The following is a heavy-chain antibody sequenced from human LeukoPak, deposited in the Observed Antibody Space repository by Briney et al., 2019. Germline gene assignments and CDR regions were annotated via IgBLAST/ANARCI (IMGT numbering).Heavy chain of an antibody. D-gene: IGHD3-10*01. CDR3: ARGRGVPKGRYYYYYYGMDV. J-gene: IGHJ6*02. CDR2: IYTSGGT. V-gene: IGHV4-61*02. CDR1: GGSISSSSYY. Sequence: SETLSLTCTVSGGSISSSSYYWSWIRQPAGKGLEWIGRIYTSGGTNYNPSLKSRVTMSVDTSKNQFSLKLSSVTAADTAVYYCARGRGVPKGRYYYYYYGMDVWGQGTTVTVSS.